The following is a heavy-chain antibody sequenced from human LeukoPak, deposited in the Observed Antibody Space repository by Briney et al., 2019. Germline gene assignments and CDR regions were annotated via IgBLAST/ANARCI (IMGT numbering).Heavy chain of an antibody. CDR3: ASQPDIVVVPAAMNEEGYIPQWLRGPSWFDP. J-gene: IGHJ5*02. D-gene: IGHD2-2*01. Sequence: PSETLSLTCTVSGDSISSYYWSWIRQPPGKGLEWIGYIYYSGNTNYNPSLKSRVSMSVDTSKNQFSLKLSSVTAADTAVYYCASQPDIVVVPAAMNEEGYIPQWLRGPSWFDPWGQGTLVTVSS. V-gene: IGHV4-59*08. CDR2: IYYSGNT. CDR1: GDSISSYY.